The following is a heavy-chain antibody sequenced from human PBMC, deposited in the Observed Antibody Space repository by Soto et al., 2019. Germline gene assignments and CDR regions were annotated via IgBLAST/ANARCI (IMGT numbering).Heavy chain of an antibody. Sequence: QITLKESGPTVVKPTQTLTLTCTFSGFSLSASGVGVGWIRQPPGKALEWLALIYWDDDKRYSPSLKSRLTITKDTSENQVVLTLTNMDPVDTATYFCIHRRESTGYFDQWGQGTLGTVSS. CDR1: GFSLSASGVG. CDR3: IHRRESTGYFDQ. CDR2: IYWDDDK. J-gene: IGHJ4*02. V-gene: IGHV2-5*02. D-gene: IGHD2-8*02.